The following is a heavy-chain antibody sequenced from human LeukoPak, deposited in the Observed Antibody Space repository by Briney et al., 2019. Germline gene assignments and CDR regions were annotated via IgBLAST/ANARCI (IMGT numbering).Heavy chain of an antibody. CDR1: GFTFSDYY. J-gene: IGHJ5*02. CDR2: IDHSGDTK. V-gene: IGHV3-11*01. Sequence: GGSLRLSCGASGFTFSDYYMSWIRQAPGKGLEWISKIDHSGDTKYYADSVKGRFSISRDNTENSLFLEMNSLRAEDTAVYYCAADASEYYYDSSGYSPWGQGTLVTVSS. CDR3: AADASEYYYDSSGYSP. D-gene: IGHD3-22*01.